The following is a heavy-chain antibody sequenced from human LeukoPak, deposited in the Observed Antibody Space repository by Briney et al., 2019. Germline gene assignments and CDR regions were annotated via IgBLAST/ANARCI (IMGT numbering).Heavy chain of an antibody. CDR1: GFTLSSNW. CDR2: FYSDGGRT. Sequence: GGSLRLSCAGSGFTLSSNWMHWVRQAPGKGLVWVARFYSDGGRTNYADSVKGRFTISRDNSKNTLYLQMNSLRAEDTAVYYCAKGSARRWFWYFDYWGQGTLVTVSS. V-gene: IGHV3-74*01. J-gene: IGHJ4*02. CDR3: AKGSARRWFWYFDY. D-gene: IGHD4-23*01.